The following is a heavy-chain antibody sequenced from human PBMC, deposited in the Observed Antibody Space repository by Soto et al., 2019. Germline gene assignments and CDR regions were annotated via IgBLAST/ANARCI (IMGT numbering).Heavy chain of an antibody. D-gene: IGHD2-8*02. Sequence: QVQLVESGGGVVQPGRSLRLSCAASGFSFSTYAMHWVRQAPGKGLEWVAVISYDGSDKYYADSVKGRFTISRDNSKNTLYMQMSSLRAEDTAVYYCARVGRDYNYWCYFDFWGQGTLVTVSS. J-gene: IGHJ4*02. CDR1: GFSFSTYA. CDR3: ARVGRDYNYWCYFDF. V-gene: IGHV3-30-3*01. CDR2: ISYDGSDK.